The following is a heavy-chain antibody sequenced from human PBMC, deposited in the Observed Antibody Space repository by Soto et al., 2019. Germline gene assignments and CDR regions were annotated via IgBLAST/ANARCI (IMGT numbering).Heavy chain of an antibody. V-gene: IGHV4-31*03. CDR3: ARDSDAYAMYV. CDR2: IYYSGST. Sequence: SETLSLTCTVSGGSISSGGYYWSWIRQHPGKGLEWIGYIYYSGSTYYNPSLKSRVTISVDTSKNQFSLKLSSVTAADTAVYYCARDSDAYAMYVCGQGTTVTVSS. J-gene: IGHJ6*02. CDR1: GGSISSGGYY.